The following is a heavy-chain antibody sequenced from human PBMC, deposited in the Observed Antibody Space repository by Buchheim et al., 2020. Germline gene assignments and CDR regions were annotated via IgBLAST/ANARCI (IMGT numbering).Heavy chain of an antibody. CDR1: GFTFSDYY. CDR3: ARVGDDVLRFLEWLTSFYFDY. D-gene: IGHD3-3*01. CDR2: ISSSDSTI. Sequence: QVQLVESGGGLVKPGGSLRLSCVASGFTFSDYYMSWIRQAPGKGLEWVSYISSSDSTIYYADSVKGRFTISRDNAKNSLYLQMNSLRAEDTAVYYCARVGDDVLRFLEWLTSFYFDYWGQGTL. V-gene: IGHV3-11*01. J-gene: IGHJ4*02.